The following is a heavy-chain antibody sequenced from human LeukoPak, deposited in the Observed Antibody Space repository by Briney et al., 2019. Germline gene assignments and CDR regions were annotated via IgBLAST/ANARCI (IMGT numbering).Heavy chain of an antibody. CDR1: GGSISSINYY. CDR2: VFYSVNT. D-gene: IGHD3-3*01. J-gene: IGHJ5*02. Sequence: PSETLSLTCSVSGGSISSINYYWGWIRQPPGKGLEWIGSVFYSVNTFYNPSLKSRVTISIDTSKNQFSLKLSSVTAADTAVYYCARHYYDFWSGYYKGGNSWFDPWGQGTPVTVSS. CDR3: ARHYYDFWSGYYKGGNSWFDP. V-gene: IGHV4-39*01.